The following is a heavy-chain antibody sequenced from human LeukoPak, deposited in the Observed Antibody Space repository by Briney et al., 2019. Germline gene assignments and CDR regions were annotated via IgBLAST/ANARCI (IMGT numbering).Heavy chain of an antibody. CDR1: GGSISSYY. D-gene: IGHD1-1*01. J-gene: IGHJ6*03. CDR3: ARDQGTVGGHMDV. Sequence: PSETLSLTCTVSGGSISSYYWSWIRQPPGKGLEWIGYIYYSGSANYNPSLKSRVTMSVDTSKNQFSLKLSSVTAADTAVYYCARDQGTVGGHMDVWGKGTTVTVSS. V-gene: IGHV4-59*12. CDR2: IYYSGSA.